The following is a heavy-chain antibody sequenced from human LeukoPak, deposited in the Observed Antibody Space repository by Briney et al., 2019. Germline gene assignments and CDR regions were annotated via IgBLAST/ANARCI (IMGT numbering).Heavy chain of an antibody. CDR3: ARTQGATQASLDY. J-gene: IGHJ4*02. D-gene: IGHD1-26*01. V-gene: IGHV3-21*01. CDR2: ISSSSGYI. Sequence: PGGSLRLSCAASGFTFSSYSMNWVRQAPGKGLEWVSSISSSSGYIYYADSVKGRFTISRDNSKNTLYLQMGGLRAEDMAVYYCARTQGATQASLDYWGQGTLVTVSS. CDR1: GFTFSSYS.